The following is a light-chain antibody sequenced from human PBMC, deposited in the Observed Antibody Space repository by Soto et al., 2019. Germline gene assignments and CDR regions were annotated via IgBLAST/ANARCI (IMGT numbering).Light chain of an antibody. V-gene: IGLV2-14*01. CDR1: SKNVGGFEY. CDR2: DVT. J-gene: IGLJ1*01. CDR3: GSITRSSTSV. Sequence: SLLNQPASVSETQRQTITNSCTGTSKNVGGFEYVFWYQHQPGKAPKLIIYDVTKRPSGVSNRFSGSKSGNTASLTISGIQAEDEGDYFCGSITRSSTSVFGTGTKVIVL.